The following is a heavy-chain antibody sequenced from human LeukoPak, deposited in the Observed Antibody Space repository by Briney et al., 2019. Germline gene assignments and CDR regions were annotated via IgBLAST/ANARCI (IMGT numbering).Heavy chain of an antibody. CDR1: GFTFTTYS. V-gene: IGHV3-48*02. J-gene: IGHJ3*02. CDR2: TSSSSNNI. CDR3: AREYDAFDI. Sequence: PGGSLRLSCAASGFTFTTYSMNWVRHAPGKGLEWVSYTSSSSNNIYYADSVKGRFTISRDNAKNSLYLQMNFLRDEDTAVYYCAREYDAFDIWGQGTMVIVSS.